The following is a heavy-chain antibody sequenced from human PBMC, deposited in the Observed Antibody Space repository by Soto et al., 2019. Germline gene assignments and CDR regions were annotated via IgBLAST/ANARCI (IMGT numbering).Heavy chain of an antibody. CDR2: IYYSGST. CDR1: GGSISSYY. D-gene: IGHD1-26*01. J-gene: IGHJ4*02. CDR3: ARRWGGSLDY. Sequence: QVQLQESGPGLVKPSETLSLTCTVSGGSISSYYWSWIRQPPGKGLEWIGYIYYSGSTNYNPSLTSXAXIXXDTSKNQFSLKLSSVTAADTAVYYCARRWGGSLDYWGQGTLVTVSS. V-gene: IGHV4-59*01.